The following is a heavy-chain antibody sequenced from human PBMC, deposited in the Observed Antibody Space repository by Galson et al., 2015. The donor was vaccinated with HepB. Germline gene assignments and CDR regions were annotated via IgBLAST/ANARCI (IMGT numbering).Heavy chain of an antibody. Sequence: SVKVSCKASGYTFTSYGISWVRQAPGQGLEWMGWISAYNGNTNYAQKLQGRVTMTTDTSTSTAYMELRSLRSDDTAVYYCARDLYGSGSIFNWFDPWGQGTLVTVSS. D-gene: IGHD3-10*01. CDR3: ARDLYGSGSIFNWFDP. V-gene: IGHV1-18*04. CDR2: ISAYNGNT. CDR1: GYTFTSYG. J-gene: IGHJ5*02.